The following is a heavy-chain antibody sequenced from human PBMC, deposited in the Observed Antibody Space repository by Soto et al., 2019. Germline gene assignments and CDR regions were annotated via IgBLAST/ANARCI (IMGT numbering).Heavy chain of an antibody. Sequence: SETLSLTCTVSGGSISSYYWSWIRQPPGRGLEWIADIYYSGSTNYSPSLKSRVTISVDTSKNQFSLNLSSVTAADTAVYFCATYVPDKLAVAGTSDAFDIWGQGTMVTVSS. D-gene: IGHD6-19*01. CDR1: GGSISSYY. V-gene: IGHV4-59*01. CDR3: ATYVPDKLAVAGTSDAFDI. J-gene: IGHJ3*02. CDR2: IYYSGST.